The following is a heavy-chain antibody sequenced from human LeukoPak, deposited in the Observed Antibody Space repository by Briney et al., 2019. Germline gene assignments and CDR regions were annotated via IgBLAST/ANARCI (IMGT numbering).Heavy chain of an antibody. J-gene: IGHJ6*03. CDR3: ARLFGELLLPSDHFYYMDV. Sequence: ASVKVSCKASGYTFTASGLCWVRQAPGQGLEWMGWINPYNDITDYAQTFKGRVTTTTDTSTSTAYMELRSLRSDDTAVYYCARLFGELLLPSDHFYYMDVWGKGTAVTVSS. CDR1: GYTFTASG. V-gene: IGHV1-18*01. D-gene: IGHD3-10*02. CDR2: INPYNDIT.